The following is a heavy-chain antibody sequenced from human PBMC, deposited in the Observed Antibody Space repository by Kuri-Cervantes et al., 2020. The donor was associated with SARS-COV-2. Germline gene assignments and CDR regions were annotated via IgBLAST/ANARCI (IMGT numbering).Heavy chain of an antibody. CDR3: AREIGYSSSWYSGSYYYFDY. D-gene: IGHD6-13*01. CDR1: GYTFTGYY. CDR2: INPNSGGT. J-gene: IGHJ4*02. Sequence: ASVKVSCKASGYTFTGYYMHWVRQAPGQGLEWMGRINPNSGGTNYAQKFQGRVTMTRDTSISTAYMELSRLRSDDTAVYYCAREIGYSSSWYSGSYYYFDYWGQGTLVTVSS. V-gene: IGHV1-2*06.